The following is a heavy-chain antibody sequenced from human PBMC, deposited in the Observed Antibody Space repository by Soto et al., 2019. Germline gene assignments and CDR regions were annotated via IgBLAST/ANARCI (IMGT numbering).Heavy chain of an antibody. CDR1: GYTFTSYA. CDR2: INAGNGNT. D-gene: IGHD2-15*01. Sequence: GASVKVSCKASGYTFTSYAMHWVRQAPGQRLEWMGWINAGNGNTKYSQKFQGRVTMTEDTSTDTAYMELSSLRSEDTAVYYCATVYCSGGSCYLYFQHWGQGTLVTVSS. J-gene: IGHJ1*01. CDR3: ATVYCSGGSCYLYFQH. V-gene: IGHV1-3*01.